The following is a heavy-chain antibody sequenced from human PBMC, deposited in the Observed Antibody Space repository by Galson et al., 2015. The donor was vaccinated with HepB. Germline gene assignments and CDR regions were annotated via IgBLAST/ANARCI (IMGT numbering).Heavy chain of an antibody. Sequence: SLRLSCAASGFTFNWFAMSWVRQAPGKGLEWISYITSSSTTIHYADSVRGRFTISRDNAKNSLYLQMNNLRDDDTATYYCARVYQDHSGVDYWGQGTLVTVSS. CDR2: ITSSSTTI. J-gene: IGHJ4*02. D-gene: IGHD4/OR15-4a*01. V-gene: IGHV3-48*02. CDR1: GFTFNWFA. CDR3: ARVYQDHSGVDY.